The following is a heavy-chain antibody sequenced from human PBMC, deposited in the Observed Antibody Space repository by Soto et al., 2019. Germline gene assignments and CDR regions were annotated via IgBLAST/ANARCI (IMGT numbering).Heavy chain of an antibody. V-gene: IGHV4-59*01. D-gene: IGHD4-4*01. CDR1: GGSISSYY. Sequence: TSETLSLTCTVSGGSISSYYWSWIRQPPGKGLEWIGYIYYSGSTNYNPSLKSRVTISVDTSKNQFSLKLSSVTAADTAVYYCARDRKVTSSYYYYGMDVWGQGTTVTVSS. CDR3: ARDRKVTSSYYYYGMDV. J-gene: IGHJ6*02. CDR2: IYYSGST.